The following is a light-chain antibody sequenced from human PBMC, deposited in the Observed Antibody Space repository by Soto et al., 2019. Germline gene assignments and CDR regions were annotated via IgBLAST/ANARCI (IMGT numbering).Light chain of an antibody. CDR2: GAS. Sequence: ESVLTQSPGTLSLSPGERATLSCRASQSVSSNYLVWYQQKPGQAPRLLIYGASTRATGIPDRFSGSGSGTDFTLTISRLEPEDSAVYYCQQYGSSPTWTFGQGT. V-gene: IGKV3-20*01. CDR3: QQYGSSPTWT. J-gene: IGKJ1*01. CDR1: QSVSSNY.